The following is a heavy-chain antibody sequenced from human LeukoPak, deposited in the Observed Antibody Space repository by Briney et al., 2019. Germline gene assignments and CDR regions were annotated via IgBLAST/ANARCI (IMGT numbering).Heavy chain of an antibody. CDR2: IYYSGST. CDR1: GGSISSYY. CDR3: ARQEVYCSSTSCYARGYSYGTFFDY. J-gene: IGHJ4*02. D-gene: IGHD2-2*01. V-gene: IGHV4-59*08. Sequence: SETLSLTCTVSGGSISSYYWSWIRQPPGKGLEWIGYIYYSGSTYYNPSLKSRVTISVDTSKNQFSLKLSSVTAADTAVYYCARQEVYCSSTSCYARGYSYGTFFDYWGQGTLVTVSS.